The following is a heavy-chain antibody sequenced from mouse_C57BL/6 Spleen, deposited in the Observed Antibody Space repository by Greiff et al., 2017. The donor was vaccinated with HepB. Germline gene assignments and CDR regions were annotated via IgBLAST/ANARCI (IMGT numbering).Heavy chain of an antibody. CDR2: INPGSGGT. Sequence: QVQLKQSGAELVRPGTSVKVSCKASGYAFTNYLIEWVKQRPGQGLEWIGVINPGSGGTNYNEKFKGKATLTADKSSSTAYMQLSSLTSEDSAVYFCARFITTVNAMDYWGQGTSVTVSS. V-gene: IGHV1-54*01. J-gene: IGHJ4*01. CDR1: GYAFTNYL. D-gene: IGHD1-1*01. CDR3: ARFITTVNAMDY.